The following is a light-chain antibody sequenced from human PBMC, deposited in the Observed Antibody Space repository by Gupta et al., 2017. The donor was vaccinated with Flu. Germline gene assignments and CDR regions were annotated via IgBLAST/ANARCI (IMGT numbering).Light chain of an antibody. J-gene: IGKJ4*01. V-gene: IGKV1-5*03. CDR2: RAS. CDR1: QRISTW. CDR3: QQHSRFFA. Sequence: DIQMTQSPSTLSASVGDTVTITCRASQRISTWLAWYQQRPGRAPKLMIYRASEGEIGDPLWFSGSGDGKDFTLTSSRRQNDDFANYYAQQHSRFFAFGGGTKVEIK.